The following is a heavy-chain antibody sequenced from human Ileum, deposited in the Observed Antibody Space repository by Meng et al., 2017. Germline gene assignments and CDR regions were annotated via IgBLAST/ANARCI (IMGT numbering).Heavy chain of an antibody. J-gene: IGHJ4*02. CDR3: AREISNDYVWGSYRSFDY. CDR2: IYYSGST. D-gene: IGHD3-16*02. V-gene: IGHV4-61*01. CDR1: GGSVSSGSYY. Sequence: SETLSLTCTVSGGSVSSGSYYWSWIRQPPGKGLEWIGYIYYSGSTNYNPSLKSRVTISVDTSKNQFSLKLSSVTAADTAVYYCAREISNDYVWGSYRSFDYWGQGTLVTVSS.